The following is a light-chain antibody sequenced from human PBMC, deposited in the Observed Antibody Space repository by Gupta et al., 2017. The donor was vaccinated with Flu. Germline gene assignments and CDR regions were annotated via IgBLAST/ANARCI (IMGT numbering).Light chain of an antibody. Sequence: QSALTQPPSVSGSPGQSVTISCTGTSSDVGTYNRVSWYQQPPGTAPKLMIYEVSNRPSGVPARFSGSKSGNTASLTISGRQGEDEADYYCSSYTSSSTYVFGTGTKVTVL. CDR2: EVS. CDR1: SSDVGTYNR. J-gene: IGLJ1*01. V-gene: IGLV2-18*02. CDR3: SSYTSSSTYV.